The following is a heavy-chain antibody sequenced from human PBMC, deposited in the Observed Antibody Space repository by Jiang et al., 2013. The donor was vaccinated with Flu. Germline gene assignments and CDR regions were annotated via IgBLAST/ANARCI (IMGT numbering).Heavy chain of an antibody. Sequence: GVVQPGGSLRLSCAASGFTFSSYGMHWVRQAPGKGLEWVAFIRYDGSNKYYADSVKGRFTISRDNSKNTLYLQMNSPRVEDTAVYYCAKRGSDDSSNYNMDVWGQGTTVTVSS. J-gene: IGHJ6*02. V-gene: IGHV3-30*02. CDR3: AKRGSDDSSNYNMDV. D-gene: IGHD2-15*01. CDR1: GFTFSSYG. CDR2: IRYDGSNK.